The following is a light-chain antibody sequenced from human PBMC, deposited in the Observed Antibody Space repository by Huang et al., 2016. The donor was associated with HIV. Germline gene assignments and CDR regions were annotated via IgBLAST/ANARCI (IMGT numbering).Light chain of an antibody. Sequence: EIVLTQSPATLSLSPGERATLSCRASQSVGGYLAWYQQTPGQAPRLLIYDTSTRATGSPARFSGSGSETDFTLTISSLEPEDFAVYYCQQPGSFGQGTKVDIK. V-gene: IGKV3-11*01. J-gene: IGKJ2*01. CDR3: QQPGS. CDR1: QSVGGY. CDR2: DTS.